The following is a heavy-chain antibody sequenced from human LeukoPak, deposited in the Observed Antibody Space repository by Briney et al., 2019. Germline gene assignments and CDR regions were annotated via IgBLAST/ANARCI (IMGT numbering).Heavy chain of an antibody. CDR2: TYYSGST. D-gene: IGHD3-22*01. CDR3: AREVTTYYYHSSGYWSVKGRASHSTFDY. V-gene: IGHV4-61*01. Sequence: KPSETLSLTCTVSGGSFSSRSYYWSWIRQPPGKGLEWIGYTYYSGSTNYNPSLKSRVTISVDTSKNQFSLKLSSVTAEDTAVYYCAREVTTYYYHSSGYWSVKGRASHSTFDYWGQGTLVTVSS. CDR1: GGSFSSRSYY. J-gene: IGHJ4*02.